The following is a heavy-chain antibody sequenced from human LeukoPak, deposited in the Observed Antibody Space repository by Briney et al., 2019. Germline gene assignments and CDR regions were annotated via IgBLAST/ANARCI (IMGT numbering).Heavy chain of an antibody. Sequence: PSETLSLTCTVSGGSISSGDYYWSWIRQPPGKGLEWIGYIYYSGSTYYNPSLKSRVTISVDTSKNQFSLKLSSVTAADTAVYYCAPAQRYSGYVYYYYGMDVWGQGTTVTVSS. V-gene: IGHV4-30-4*01. CDR2: IYYSGST. D-gene: IGHD5-12*01. J-gene: IGHJ6*02. CDR1: GGSISSGDYY. CDR3: APAQRYSGYVYYYYGMDV.